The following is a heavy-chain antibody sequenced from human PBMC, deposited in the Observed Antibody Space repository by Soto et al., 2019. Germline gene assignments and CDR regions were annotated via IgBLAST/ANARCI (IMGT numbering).Heavy chain of an antibody. Sequence: QVQLVQSGAEVRKPGASVKVSCKASGYPYTNSYMHWVRQAPGQGLEWMGWIHPNTGGTNYAQKFQGRVTMIRDTSVSTVYMELNRLTSDDTAIYFCASDFRTRGWFRQAGNFAMDVWGQGTTVTVS. CDR1: GYPYTNSY. CDR3: ASDFRTRGWFRQAGNFAMDV. V-gene: IGHV1-2*02. D-gene: IGHD6-19*01. CDR2: IHPNTGGT. J-gene: IGHJ6*02.